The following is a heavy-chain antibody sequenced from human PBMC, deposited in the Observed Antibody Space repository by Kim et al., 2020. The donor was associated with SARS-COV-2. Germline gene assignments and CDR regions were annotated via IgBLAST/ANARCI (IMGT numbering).Heavy chain of an antibody. CDR2: ISWDGGST. CDR1: GFTFDDYT. V-gene: IGHV3-43*01. D-gene: IGHD2-15*01. CDR3: AKDLPPLVVAAVFDY. Sequence: GGSLRLSCAASGFTFDDYTMHWVRQAPGKGLEWVSLISWDGGSTYYADSVKGRFTISRDNSKNSLYLQMNSLRTEDTALYYCAKDLPPLVVAAVFDYWGQGTLVTVSS. J-gene: IGHJ4*02.